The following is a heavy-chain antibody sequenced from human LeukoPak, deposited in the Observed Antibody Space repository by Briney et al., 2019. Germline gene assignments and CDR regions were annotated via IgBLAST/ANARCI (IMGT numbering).Heavy chain of an antibody. D-gene: IGHD2-2*01. V-gene: IGHV1-69*13. J-gene: IGHJ4*02. CDR2: ITPIFGTA. CDR3: ARDLYQLPEYYFDY. CDR1: GGTFSRYA. Sequence: ASVKVSCKASGGTFSRYAISWVRQAPGQGLEWMGGITPIFGTAKYAQKFQGRVTITADESTSTAYMELSSLRSEDTAVYYRARDLYQLPEYYFDYWGQGTLVTVSS.